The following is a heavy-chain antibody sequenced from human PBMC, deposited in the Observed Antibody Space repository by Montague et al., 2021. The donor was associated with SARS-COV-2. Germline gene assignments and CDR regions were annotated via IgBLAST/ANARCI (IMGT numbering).Heavy chain of an antibody. Sequence: SETLSLTCAVSGDSISGYYWTWILQPPGKGLEWLGHISYPGSTKYNPSLKSRVTISVDTPKNQFSLQLRSVAAADTAMFFWSRAQITCFIANGVNYFDYWGQGALVTVSS. V-gene: IGHV4-59*01. CDR2: ISYPGST. J-gene: IGHJ4*02. D-gene: IGHD2-15*01. CDR1: GDSISGYY. CDR3: SRAQITCFIANGVNYFDY.